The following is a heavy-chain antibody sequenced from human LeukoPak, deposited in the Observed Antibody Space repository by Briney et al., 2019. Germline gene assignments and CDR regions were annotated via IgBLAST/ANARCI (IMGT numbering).Heavy chain of an antibody. Sequence: PGGSLRLSCAAPGTTLRKYEMHWVRQAPGKGLEWLSYISSGGQTISYRDSVKGRFTVSRDNSKNSVYLQMHSLRAEDTAVYYCARDPLYGSGIYSGDYWGQGTLVTVSS. D-gene: IGHD3-10*01. CDR1: GTTLRKYE. CDR2: ISSGGQTI. V-gene: IGHV3-48*03. CDR3: ARDPLYGSGIYSGDY. J-gene: IGHJ4*02.